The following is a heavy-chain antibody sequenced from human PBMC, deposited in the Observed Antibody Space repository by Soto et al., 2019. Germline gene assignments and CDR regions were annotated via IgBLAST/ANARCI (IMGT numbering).Heavy chain of an antibody. Sequence: QVQLVQSGAEVKKPGSSVKVSCKASGGTFNSYAISWVRQAPGQGLEWMGGIIPIFGTANYAQKFQGRVTITADESTTTAYMELSSLRSEDTAVYYCARVGEVVPAAMLSYYYYYGMDVWGQGTTVTVSS. J-gene: IGHJ6*02. CDR3: ARVGEVVPAAMLSYYYYYGMDV. CDR2: IIPIFGTA. CDR1: GGTFNSYA. D-gene: IGHD2-2*01. V-gene: IGHV1-69*01.